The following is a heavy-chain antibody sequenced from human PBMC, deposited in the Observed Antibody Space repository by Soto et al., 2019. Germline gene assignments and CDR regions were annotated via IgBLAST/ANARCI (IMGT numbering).Heavy chain of an antibody. CDR1: GFTFSSYE. V-gene: IGHV3-21*05. Sequence: GGSLRLSCAASGFTFSSYEMNWVRQAPGKGLEWVSYISSSSGHIYYADSVKGRFTISRDNAKNSLYLQMNSLRAEDTAVYYCVRHWLATREFDYWGQGTLVTVSS. CDR2: ISSSSGHI. CDR3: VRHWLATREFDY. D-gene: IGHD1-26*01. J-gene: IGHJ4*02.